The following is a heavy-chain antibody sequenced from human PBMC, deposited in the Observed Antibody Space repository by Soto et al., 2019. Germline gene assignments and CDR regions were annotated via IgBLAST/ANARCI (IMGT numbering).Heavy chain of an antibody. Sequence: PGGSLRLSCAASGFTFSAYGIHWVRQAPGKGLEWVAVISHDGSNTNYADSVKGRFTISRDNAKNSLYLQMNSLRAEDTAVYYCARVRGGGSWYGEDYFYYGMDVWGQGTTVNVS. V-gene: IGHV3-30*03. CDR3: ARVRGGGSWYGEDYFYYGMDV. J-gene: IGHJ6*02. CDR2: ISHDGSNT. D-gene: IGHD6-13*01. CDR1: GFTFSAYG.